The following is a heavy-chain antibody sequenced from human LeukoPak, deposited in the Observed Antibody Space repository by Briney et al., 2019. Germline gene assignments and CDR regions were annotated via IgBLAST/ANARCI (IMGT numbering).Heavy chain of an antibody. Sequence: ASVKVSCKASGYTFTGYYLHWVRQAPGQGLEWVGWINPNSGGTNYAQKFQGRVTMTRDTSISTAYMELSRLRSDDTAVYYCARESSAELLRNWYFDLWGRGTLVTVSS. J-gene: IGHJ2*01. CDR1: GYTFTGYY. CDR3: ARESSAELLRNWYFDL. V-gene: IGHV1-2*02. CDR2: INPNSGGT. D-gene: IGHD2-15*01.